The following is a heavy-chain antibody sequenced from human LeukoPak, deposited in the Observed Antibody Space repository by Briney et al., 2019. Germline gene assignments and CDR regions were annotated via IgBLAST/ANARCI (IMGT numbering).Heavy chain of an antibody. CDR3: AILDNTGWYCFDY. J-gene: IGHJ4*02. D-gene: IGHD6-19*01. V-gene: IGHV3-53*01. Sequence: GGSLRLSCAASGFTVSSNYMSWVRQAPGKGLEWVSALYSGGNTYYADSVKGRFTISRDNSKNTLYLQMNSLRAEDTAVYFCAILDNTGWYCFDYWGQGALVTVSS. CDR1: GFTVSSNY. CDR2: LYSGGNT.